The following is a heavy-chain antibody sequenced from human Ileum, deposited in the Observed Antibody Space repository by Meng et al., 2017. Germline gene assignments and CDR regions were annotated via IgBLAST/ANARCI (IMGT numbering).Heavy chain of an antibody. CDR1: GFTFSSYA. Sequence: GESLKISCAASGFTFSSYAVSWVRQAPGKGLEWVSAITISGDSTFYADSVKGRFTISRDNSKNTLYLHMNSLRAEDTAVYYCAQELVPNDSWGQGTLVTVSS. CDR3: AQELVPNDS. CDR2: ITISGDST. J-gene: IGHJ4*02. V-gene: IGHV3-23*01.